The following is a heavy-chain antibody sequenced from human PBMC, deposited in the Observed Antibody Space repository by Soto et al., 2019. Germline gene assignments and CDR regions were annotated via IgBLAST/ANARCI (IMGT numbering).Heavy chain of an antibody. J-gene: IGHJ4*01. V-gene: IGHV4-61*08. Sequence: PSVTLPLTWTVSGGSVNNLGHCWSCIRPPPGKGLEWLGYIYYSGNTYYNPSFQSRVTMSVDVSKNQFSLRLPSVTAADTAIYYCARGGGPYDSSAYYFDSWGHGALVTVSS. CDR3: ARGGGPYDSSAYYFDS. CDR1: GGSVNNLGHC. D-gene: IGHD3-22*01. CDR2: IYYSGNT.